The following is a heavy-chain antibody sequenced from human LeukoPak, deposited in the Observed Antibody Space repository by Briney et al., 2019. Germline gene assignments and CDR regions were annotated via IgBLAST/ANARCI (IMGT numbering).Heavy chain of an antibody. V-gene: IGHV7-4-1*02. D-gene: IGHD3-16*01. J-gene: IGHJ6*03. CDR1: GYTFTSYA. Sequence: ASVKVSCKASGYTFTSYARNWVRQAPGQGLEWMGWINTNTGNPTYAQGFTGRFVFSLDTSVSTAYLQISSLKAEDTAVYYCARDPPYDYAINMDVWGKGTTVTVSS. CDR3: ARDPPYDYAINMDV. CDR2: INTNTGNP.